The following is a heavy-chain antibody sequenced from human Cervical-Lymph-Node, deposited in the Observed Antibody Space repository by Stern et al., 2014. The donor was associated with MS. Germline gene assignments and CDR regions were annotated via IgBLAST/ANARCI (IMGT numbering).Heavy chain of an antibody. Sequence: QVQLVESGAEVKKPGASVKVSCKASGYTFTSYGISWVRQAPGQGLEWMGWISAYHGNTNYAQKLQDRVTMTTDTSTSTAYMELRSLRSDDTAVYYCARDSSVESYPYFDYWGQGTLVTVSS. V-gene: IGHV1-18*01. D-gene: IGHD1-26*01. CDR3: ARDSSVESYPYFDY. CDR2: ISAYHGNT. CDR1: GYTFTSYG. J-gene: IGHJ4*02.